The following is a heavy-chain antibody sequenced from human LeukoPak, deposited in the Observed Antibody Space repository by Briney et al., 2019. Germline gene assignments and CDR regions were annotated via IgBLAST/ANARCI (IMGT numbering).Heavy chain of an antibody. CDR2: ISYDGSTN. D-gene: IGHD3-10*01. Sequence: GGSLRLSCAASGFTFSSYAMHWVRQAPGKGLDWVAVISYDGSTNFYADSVKGRFTISRDNSKNTLYLQMNSLRAEDTAVYYCARYYYGSGSYRYFDLWGRGTLVTVSS. CDR3: ARYYYGSGSYRYFDL. V-gene: IGHV3-30-3*01. CDR1: GFTFSSYA. J-gene: IGHJ2*01.